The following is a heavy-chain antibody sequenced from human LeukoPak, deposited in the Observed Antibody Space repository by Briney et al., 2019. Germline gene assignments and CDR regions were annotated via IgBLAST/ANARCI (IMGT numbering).Heavy chain of an antibody. V-gene: IGHV4-34*01. J-gene: IGHJ3*02. CDR2: INHSGST. Sequence: SETLSLTCAVYGGSFSGYYWSWIRQPPGKGLEWIGEINHSGSTNYNPSLKSRVTISVDTSKNQFSLKLSSVTAADTAVYYCARGPSSGDHAVNAFDIWGQGTMVTVSS. D-gene: IGHD4-17*01. CDR3: ARGPSSGDHAVNAFDI. CDR1: GGSFSGYY.